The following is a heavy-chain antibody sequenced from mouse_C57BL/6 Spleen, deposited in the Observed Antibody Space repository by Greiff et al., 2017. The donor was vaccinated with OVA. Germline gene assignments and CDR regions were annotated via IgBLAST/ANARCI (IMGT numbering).Heavy chain of an antibody. V-gene: IGHV1-4*01. CDR3: ARDYYGSSYGDFDY. Sequence: QVQLQQSGAELARPGASVKMSCKASGYTFTSYTMHWVKQRPGQGLEWIGYINPSSGYTKYNQKFQDKATLTADKSSRTAYMQLSSLTSEDSAVYYCARDYYGSSYGDFDYWGQGTTRTVSS. D-gene: IGHD1-1*01. CDR2: INPSSGYT. CDR1: GYTFTSYT. J-gene: IGHJ2*01.